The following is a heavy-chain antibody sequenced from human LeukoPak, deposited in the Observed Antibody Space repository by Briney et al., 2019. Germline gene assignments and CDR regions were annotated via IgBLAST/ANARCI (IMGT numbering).Heavy chain of an antibody. Sequence: SGGSLRLSCAASGFTFSSYAMHWVRQAPGKGLEWVAVISYDGSNKYYADSVKGRFTISRDNSKNTLYLQMNSLRAEDTAVYYCAGERDGEFLDYWGQGTLVTVSS. J-gene: IGHJ4*02. V-gene: IGHV3-30*04. CDR2: ISYDGSNK. CDR1: GFTFSSYA. D-gene: IGHD3-10*01. CDR3: AGERDGEFLDY.